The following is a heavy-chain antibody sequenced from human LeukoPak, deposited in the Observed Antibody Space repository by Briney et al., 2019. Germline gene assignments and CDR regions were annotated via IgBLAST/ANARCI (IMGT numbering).Heavy chain of an antibody. CDR2: IKSDGSST. Sequence: GGSLRLSCAASEFTFSSHWVHWVRQAPGKGLVWVSRIKSDGSSTSYADSVKGRFTISRDNARNTLYLQMNSLRAEDTAVYYCARGYCSGGSCYSWFDYWGQGTLVSVSS. J-gene: IGHJ4*02. V-gene: IGHV3-74*01. CDR1: EFTFSSHW. CDR3: ARGYCSGGSCYSWFDY. D-gene: IGHD2-15*01.